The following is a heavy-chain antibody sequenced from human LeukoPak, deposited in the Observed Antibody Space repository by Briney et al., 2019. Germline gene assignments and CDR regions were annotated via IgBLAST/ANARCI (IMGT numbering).Heavy chain of an antibody. J-gene: IGHJ6*03. CDR3: ARVIAVAGTGYFYMDV. V-gene: IGHV4-59*01. CDR2: IYYSGST. CDR1: GGSITSYY. D-gene: IGHD6-19*01. Sequence: SETLSLTCTVSGGSITSYYWSWIRQPPGKGLGWIGYIYYSGSTNYNPSLKSRVTISVDTPKNQFSLKLSSVTAADTAVYYCARVIAVAGTGYFYMDVWGKGTTVTVSS.